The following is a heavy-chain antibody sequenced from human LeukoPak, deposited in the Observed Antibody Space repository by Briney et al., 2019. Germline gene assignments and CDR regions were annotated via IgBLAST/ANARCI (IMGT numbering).Heavy chain of an antibody. J-gene: IGHJ4*02. V-gene: IGHV3-30*04. CDR1: GFTFSSYA. CDR3: ASPHYYDSSGPDYFDY. Sequence: GGSLRLSCAAPGFTFSSYAMHWVRQAPGKGLEWVAVISYDGSNKYYADSVKGRFTISRDNSKNTLYLQMNSLRAEDTAVYYRASPHYYDSSGPDYFDYWGQGTLVTVSS. D-gene: IGHD3-22*01. CDR2: ISYDGSNK.